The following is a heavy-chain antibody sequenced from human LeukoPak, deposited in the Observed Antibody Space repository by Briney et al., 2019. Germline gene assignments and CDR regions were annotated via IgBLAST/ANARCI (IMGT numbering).Heavy chain of an antibody. CDR1: GGTFSSYA. V-gene: IGHV1-69*05. CDR2: IIPIFGTA. J-gene: IGHJ4*02. D-gene: IGHD3-16*02. Sequence: SVKVSCKASGGTFSSYAISWVRQAPGQGLEWMGGIIPIFGTANYAQKFQGRVTITTDESTSTAYMELSSLRSEDTAVYYCAILPYDYVWESYRLYYFDYWGQGTLVTVSS. CDR3: AILPYDYVWESYRLYYFDY.